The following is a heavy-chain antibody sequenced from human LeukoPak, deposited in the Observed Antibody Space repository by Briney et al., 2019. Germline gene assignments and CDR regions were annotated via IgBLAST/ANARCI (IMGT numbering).Heavy chain of an antibody. CDR3: AKDASYSSSSTFDY. Sequence: GGSLRLSCAASGFTFSSYSMSWVRQAPGKGLEWVSVISGSGGSTYYADSVKGRFTISRDNSKNTLYLQMNSLRAEDTAVYYCAKDASYSSSSTFDYWGQGTLVTVSS. CDR1: GFTFSSYS. CDR2: ISGSGGST. J-gene: IGHJ4*02. D-gene: IGHD6-6*01. V-gene: IGHV3-23*01.